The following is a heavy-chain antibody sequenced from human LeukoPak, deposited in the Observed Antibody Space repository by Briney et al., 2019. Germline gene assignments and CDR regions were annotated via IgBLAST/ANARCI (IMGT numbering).Heavy chain of an antibody. V-gene: IGHV1-2*02. D-gene: IGHD6-13*01. CDR3: ARDRLEAAAGLNWFDP. J-gene: IGHJ5*02. CDR2: INPNSGGT. CDR1: GYTFTGYY. Sequence: GASVNVSFKASGYTFTGYYMHWVRQAPGQGLEWMGWINPNSGGTNYAQKFQGRVTMTRDTTISTAYMELSRLRSDDTAVYYCARDRLEAAAGLNWFDPWGQGTLVTVSS.